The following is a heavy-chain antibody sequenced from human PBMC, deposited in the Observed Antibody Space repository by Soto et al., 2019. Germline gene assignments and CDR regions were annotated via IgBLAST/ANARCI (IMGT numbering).Heavy chain of an antibody. D-gene: IGHD1-26*01. CDR1: GFTFSSYA. Sequence: GGSLRLSCAASGFTFSSYAMSWVRQAPGKGLEWVSAISGGGGSTYYAGSVKGRFTISRDNSKNTLYLQMNSLRAENTSGDYCAKGTGGSYFDAFDIWGQGTMVTVSS. CDR3: AKGTGGSYFDAFDI. CDR2: ISGGGGST. J-gene: IGHJ3*02. V-gene: IGHV3-23*01.